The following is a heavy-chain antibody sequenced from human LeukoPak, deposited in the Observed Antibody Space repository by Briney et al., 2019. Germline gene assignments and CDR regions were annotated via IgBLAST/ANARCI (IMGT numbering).Heavy chain of an antibody. CDR3: ARGTGTPDY. V-gene: IGHV3-7*04. CDR2: IKQDGSEK. D-gene: IGHD1-7*01. J-gene: IGHJ4*02. Sequence: PGGSLRLSCAASGFIFSXYWMSWVRQAPGKGLEWVANIKQDGSEKYYVDSVKGRFTISRDNAKNSLYLQMNSLRAEDTAVYYCARGTGTPDYWGQGTLVTVSS. CDR1: GFIFSXYW.